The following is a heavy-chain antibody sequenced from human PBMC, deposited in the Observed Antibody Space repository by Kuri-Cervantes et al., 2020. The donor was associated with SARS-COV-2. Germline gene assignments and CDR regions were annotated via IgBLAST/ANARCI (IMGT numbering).Heavy chain of an antibody. CDR3: ARDPLGFTFGGVIVDAFDI. CDR1: GGSVSSGSYY. D-gene: IGHD3-16*02. Sequence: GSLRLSCTVSGGSVSSGSYYWSWIRQPPGKGLEWIGYIYYSGSTNYNPSLKSRVTISVDTSKNQFSLKLSSVTAADTAVYYCARDPLGFTFGGVIVDAFDIWGQGTMVTVSS. CDR2: IYYSGST. V-gene: IGHV4-61*01. J-gene: IGHJ3*02.